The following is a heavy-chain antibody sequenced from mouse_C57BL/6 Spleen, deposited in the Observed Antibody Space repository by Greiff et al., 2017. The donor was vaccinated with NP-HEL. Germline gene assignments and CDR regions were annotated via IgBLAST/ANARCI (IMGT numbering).Heavy chain of an antibody. CDR1: GFTFSDAW. Sequence: DVHLVESGGGLVQPGGSMKLSCAASGFTFSDAWMDWVRQSPEKGLEWVAEIRNKANNHATYYAESVKGRFTISRDDSKSSVYLQMNSLRAEDTGIYYCTRPSYYSDYYAMDYWGQGTSVTVSS. CDR3: TRPSYYSDYYAMDY. D-gene: IGHD2-12*01. J-gene: IGHJ4*01. CDR2: IRNKANNHAT. V-gene: IGHV6-6*01.